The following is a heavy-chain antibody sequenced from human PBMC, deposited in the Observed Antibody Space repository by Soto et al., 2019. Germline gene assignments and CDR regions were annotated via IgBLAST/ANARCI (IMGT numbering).Heavy chain of an antibody. J-gene: IGHJ6*02. CDR3: ASKLKAMKVDGMDV. CDR2: ISSSSGTI. V-gene: IGHV3-48*01. Sequence: GGSLRLSCAASGFTFSSYSMNWVRQAPGKGLEWVSYISSSSGTIYYADSVKGRFTISRDNAKNSLYLQMNSLRAEDTAVYYCASKLKAMKVDGMDVWGQGTTVTVSS. D-gene: IGHD3-22*01. CDR1: GFTFSSYS.